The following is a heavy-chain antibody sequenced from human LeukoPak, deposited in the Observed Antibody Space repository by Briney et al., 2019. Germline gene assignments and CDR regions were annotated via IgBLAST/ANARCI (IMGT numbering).Heavy chain of an antibody. CDR2: IDDSGNT. Sequence: SETLSLTCRVSGGSIRSYFWSWIRQPAGKGLDWIGYIDDSGNTNYNPSLKNRVTISVDTSKNQFSLKLTSVTAADTAVYYCARTTEGGYTYGYFYYYYMDVWGKGTTVTISS. J-gene: IGHJ6*03. CDR3: ARTTEGGYTYGYFYYYYMDV. CDR1: GGSIRSYF. V-gene: IGHV4-59*01. D-gene: IGHD5-18*01.